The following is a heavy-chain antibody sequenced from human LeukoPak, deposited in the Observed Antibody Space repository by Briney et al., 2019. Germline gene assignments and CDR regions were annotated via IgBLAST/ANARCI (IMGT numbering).Heavy chain of an antibody. CDR1: GFTFSSYA. CDR2: ISGSGGST. V-gene: IGHV3-23*01. CDR3: AKYMVRGGTGAFDI. Sequence: SGGSLRLSCAASGFTFSSYAMSWVRQAPGKGLEWVSAISGSGGSTYYADSVKGRFTISRDNSKNTLYLQMNSLRAEDTAVYFCAKYMVRGGTGAFDIWGQGTMVTVSS. D-gene: IGHD3-10*01. J-gene: IGHJ3*02.